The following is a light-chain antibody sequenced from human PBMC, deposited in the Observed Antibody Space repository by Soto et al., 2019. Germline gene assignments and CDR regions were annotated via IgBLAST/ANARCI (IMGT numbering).Light chain of an antibody. V-gene: IGLV2-14*01. CDR2: EVS. CDR1: SNDIGHYNY. Sequence: QSVLTQPASVSGSPGQSITISCTGTSNDIGHYNYVSWYQHHPGKAPKIIIYEVSNRPSGVSSRFSGSKSGNTASLTISGLQTEDEADYYCSSYATSNPCVFGGGPKVTVL. CDR3: SSYATSNPCV. J-gene: IGLJ3*02.